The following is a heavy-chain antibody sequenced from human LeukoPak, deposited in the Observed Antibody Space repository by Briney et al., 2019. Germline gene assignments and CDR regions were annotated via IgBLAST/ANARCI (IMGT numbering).Heavy chain of an antibody. CDR1: GFTFSSYG. D-gene: IGHD3-22*01. CDR3: AKDYNSYYDSSGYYSDY. V-gene: IGHV3-30*18. Sequence: PGRSLRLSCAASGFTFSSYGMHWVRQAPGKGLEWVAVISYDGSNKYYADSVKGRFTISRDNSKDTLYLQMNGLRAEDTAVYYCAKDYNSYYDSSGYYSDYWGQGTLVTVSS. CDR2: ISYDGSNK. J-gene: IGHJ4*02.